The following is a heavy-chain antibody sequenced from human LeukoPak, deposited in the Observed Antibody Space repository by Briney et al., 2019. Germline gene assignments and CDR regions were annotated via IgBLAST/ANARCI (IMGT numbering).Heavy chain of an antibody. CDR3: ARPYSSGWAYDAFDI. CDR2: IYPGDSDT. Sequence: GESLKISCKGSGYSFTSYWIGWVRQMPGKGLEWMGIIYPGDSDTRDSPSFQGQVTISADKSISTAYLQWSSLKASDTAMYYCARPYSSGWAYDAFDIWGQGTMVTVSS. V-gene: IGHV5-51*01. J-gene: IGHJ3*02. CDR1: GYSFTSYW. D-gene: IGHD6-19*01.